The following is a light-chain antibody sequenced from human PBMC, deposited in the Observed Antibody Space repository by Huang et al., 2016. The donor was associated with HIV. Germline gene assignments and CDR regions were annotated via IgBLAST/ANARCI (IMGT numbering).Light chain of an antibody. V-gene: IGKV1-5*03. J-gene: IGKJ1*01. CDR1: QTVSDW. CDR3: QQYSSYSSWT. Sequence: DIQMTQSPPTLSASVGDRVTITCRASQTVSDWLAWYQQKPGLAPSLLVYKAANFEDGIPSRFSGSGFGTEFTLTINSLQPDDSGSYYCQQYSSYSSWTFGQGTRVEI. CDR2: KAA.